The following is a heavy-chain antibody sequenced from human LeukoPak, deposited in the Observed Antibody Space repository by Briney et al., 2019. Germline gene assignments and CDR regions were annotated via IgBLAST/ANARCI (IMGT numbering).Heavy chain of an antibody. D-gene: IGHD3-10*01. CDR3: MRDKRG. V-gene: IGHV3-7*01. Sequence: GGSLRLSCAGSGFTFSSDWMSWVRQTPEKGLEWVANINQDGGEKHYVDSVKGRFTISRDNAKNSLYLQMNSLRAADTAVYYCMRDKRGWGQGALVTVSS. J-gene: IGHJ4*02. CDR2: INQDGGEK. CDR1: GFTFSSDW.